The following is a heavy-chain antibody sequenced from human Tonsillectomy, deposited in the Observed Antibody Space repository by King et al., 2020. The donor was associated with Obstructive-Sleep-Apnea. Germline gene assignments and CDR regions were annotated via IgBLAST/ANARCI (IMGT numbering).Heavy chain of an antibody. Sequence: VQLVESGGGLVQPGGSLRLSCTASDFAVGSNYMSWLRQVPGKGLEWVAVMYSGGATYYADSAKVRFTISSDKGKNALYLQMESRTVEDTAVYYCARFDWSSGYFEYWGQGTLVTVSS. J-gene: IGHJ4*02. CDR3: ARFDWSSGYFEY. CDR2: MYSGGAT. V-gene: IGHV3-66*01. CDR1: DFAVGSNY. D-gene: IGHD3-22*01.